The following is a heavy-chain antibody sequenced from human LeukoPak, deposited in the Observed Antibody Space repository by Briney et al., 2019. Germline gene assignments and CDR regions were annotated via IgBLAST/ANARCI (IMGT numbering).Heavy chain of an antibody. D-gene: IGHD3-10*01. Sequence: PGGSLRLSCAASGFTFSSYWMSWVRQAPGKGLERVANIKQDGSEKYYVDSVKGRFTISRDNAKNSLYLQMNSLRAEDTAVYYCARDEDFTMVRGVIMCDYWGKGTLVTVSS. CDR2: IKQDGSEK. J-gene: IGHJ4*02. V-gene: IGHV3-7*01. CDR1: GFTFSSYW. CDR3: ARDEDFTMVRGVIMCDY.